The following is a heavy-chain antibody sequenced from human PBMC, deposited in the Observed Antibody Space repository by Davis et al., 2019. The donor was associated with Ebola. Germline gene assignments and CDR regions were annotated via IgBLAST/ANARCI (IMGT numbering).Heavy chain of an antibody. V-gene: IGHV4-61*01. Sequence: MPSETLSLTCIVSGGSVSSGSYYWSWTRQPPGKGLEWIGYIYYSGSTNYNPSLKSRFTISVDTSQNQFSLKPSPVTAADTTVYYWAREYRGYDYYDYGMDVWGQGTTVTVSS. CDR3: AREYRGYDYYDYGMDV. J-gene: IGHJ6*02. CDR1: GGSVSSGSYY. D-gene: IGHD5-12*01. CDR2: IYYSGST.